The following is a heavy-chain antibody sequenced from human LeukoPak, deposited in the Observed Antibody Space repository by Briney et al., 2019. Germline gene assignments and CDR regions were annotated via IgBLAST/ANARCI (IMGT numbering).Heavy chain of an antibody. CDR1: GDSISSGDYY. D-gene: IGHD2-2*01. Sequence: SETLSLTCTVSGDSISSGDYYWSWIRQPPGKGLEWIGYIYYSGSAYYNPSLRSRVTISVDTSKNQFSLKLSSVTAADTAVYYCARHVVVVPAHIGRGSWFDPWGQGTLVTVSS. CDR2: IYYSGSA. CDR3: ARHVVVVPAHIGRGSWFDP. V-gene: IGHV4-30-4*01. J-gene: IGHJ5*02.